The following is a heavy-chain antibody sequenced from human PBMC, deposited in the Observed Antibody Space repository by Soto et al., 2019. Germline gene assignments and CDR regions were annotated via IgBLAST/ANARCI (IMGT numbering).Heavy chain of an antibody. D-gene: IGHD3-3*01. CDR3: ARDGVGYDFWSGYSMDYYFDY. Sequence: PGGSLRLSCAASGFTFSDYYMSWIRQAPGKGLEWVSYISSSSSYTNYADSVKGRFTISRDNAKNSLYLQMNSLRAEDTAVYYCARDGVGYDFWSGYSMDYYFDYWGQGTLVTVSS. J-gene: IGHJ4*02. CDR2: ISSSSSYT. V-gene: IGHV3-11*06. CDR1: GFTFSDYY.